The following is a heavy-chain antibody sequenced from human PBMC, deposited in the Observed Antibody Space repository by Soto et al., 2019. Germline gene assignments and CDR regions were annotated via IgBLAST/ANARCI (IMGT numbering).Heavy chain of an antibody. CDR2: ISYDGSNK. J-gene: IGHJ6*02. CDR3: ARSGYCSSTSCYPHYYYGMDV. Sequence: GGSLRLSCAASGFTFSSYAMHWVRQAPGKGLEWVAVISYDGSNKYYADSVKGRFTISRDNSKNTLYLQMNSLRAEDTAVYYCARSGYCSSTSCYPHYYYGMDVWGQGTTVTASS. CDR1: GFTFSSYA. D-gene: IGHD2-2*01. V-gene: IGHV3-30-3*01.